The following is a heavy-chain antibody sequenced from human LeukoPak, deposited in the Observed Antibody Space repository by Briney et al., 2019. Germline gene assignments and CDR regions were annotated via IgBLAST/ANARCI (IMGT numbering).Heavy chain of an antibody. CDR3: AREDYGDYSPALG. Sequence: GGSLRLSCAASGFTFSSYSMNWVRQARGKGLEWVSSISSSSSYIYYADSVKGRFTISRDNAKNSLYLQMNSLRAEDTAVYYCAREDYGDYSPALGWGQGTLVTVSS. D-gene: IGHD4-17*01. V-gene: IGHV3-21*01. CDR1: GFTFSSYS. CDR2: ISSSSSYI. J-gene: IGHJ4*02.